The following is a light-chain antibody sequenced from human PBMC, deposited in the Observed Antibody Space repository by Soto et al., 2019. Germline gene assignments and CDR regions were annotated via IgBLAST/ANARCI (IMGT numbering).Light chain of an antibody. Sequence: QSALTQPPSVSGSPGQSVTISCTGTSSDVGNYNRVSWYQRPPGTAPKLMIYDVSNRPSGVPDRFSGSKSGNTASLTISELQAEDEADYYCSSYTSRNTLLFGGGTKLTVL. CDR2: DVS. J-gene: IGLJ2*01. CDR3: SSYTSRNTLL. CDR1: SSDVGNYNR. V-gene: IGLV2-18*02.